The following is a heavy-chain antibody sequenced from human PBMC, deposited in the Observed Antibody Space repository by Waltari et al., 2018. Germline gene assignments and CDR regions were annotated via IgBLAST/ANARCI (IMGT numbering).Heavy chain of an antibody. V-gene: IGHV3-74*01. CDR2: IKADGSGA. J-gene: IGHJ6*01. Sequence: EGQLVESGGGLVQPGGPLRLSCAASGFTFTDFYMHWVRHAPGKGLVWASLIKADGSGATDADSVGGRFTSSRDNTKSTLYLQMNSLRVDDTAVYYCANHRPGGYGMAGWGQGTTVTVSS. CDR1: GFTFTDFY. D-gene: IGHD2-15*01. CDR3: ANHRPGGYGMAG.